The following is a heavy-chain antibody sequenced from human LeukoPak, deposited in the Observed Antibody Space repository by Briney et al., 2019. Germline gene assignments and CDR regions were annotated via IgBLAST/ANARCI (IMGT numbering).Heavy chain of an antibody. J-gene: IGHJ4*02. CDR3: ATEREYSSSAYYFDY. V-gene: IGHV1-24*01. D-gene: IGHD6-6*01. CDR2: FDPEDGET. Sequence: GASVKVSCKVSGYTLAELSMHWLRQAPGKGLEWMGGFDPEDGETIYAQKFQGRVTMTEDTSTDTAYMELSSLRSEDTAVYYCATEREYSSSAYYFDYWGQGTLVTVSS. CDR1: GYTLAELS.